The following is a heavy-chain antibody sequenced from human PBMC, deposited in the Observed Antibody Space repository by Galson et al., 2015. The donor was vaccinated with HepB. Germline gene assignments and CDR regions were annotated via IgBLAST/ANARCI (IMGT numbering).Heavy chain of an antibody. Sequence: SLRLSCATSGFSFSNAWMHWVRQAPGKGLAWVGRIKNKADAEETAYAAPVKGRFTISRDDSRDTLYLQMNSLESEDTAVYYCTADPRRIRVFDPWGLGALVTVSS. CDR1: GFSFSNAW. CDR2: IKNKADAEET. V-gene: IGHV3-15*07. J-gene: IGHJ5*02. CDR3: TADPRRIRVFDP.